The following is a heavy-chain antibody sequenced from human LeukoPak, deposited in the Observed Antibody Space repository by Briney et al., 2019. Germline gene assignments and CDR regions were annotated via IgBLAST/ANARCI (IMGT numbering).Heavy chain of an antibody. V-gene: IGHV4-59*12. CDR2: IYYSGST. CDR3: ARGPSIQLWSDPYYYYDMDV. CDR1: GGSIRSYY. D-gene: IGHD5-18*01. Sequence: SGTLSLTCAVSGGSIRSYYWSWIRQPPGKGLEWIGYIYYSGSTNYNPSLKSRVTISVDTSKNQFSLKLSSVTAADTAVYYCARGPSIQLWSDPYYYYDMDVWGQGTTVTVSS. J-gene: IGHJ6*02.